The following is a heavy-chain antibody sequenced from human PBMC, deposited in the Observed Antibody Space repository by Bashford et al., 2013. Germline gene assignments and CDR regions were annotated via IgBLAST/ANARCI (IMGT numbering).Heavy chain of an antibody. D-gene: IGHD3-9*01. Sequence: GSLRLSCAASGFTFSKSGIHWVRQAPGKGLEWVAVSSYVESNKYYADSVKGRFTISRDNSKNTVFLQMDSLRAEDTXVYYCARDSGYAFDYVGQGIVVTSP. J-gene: IGHJ4*02. CDR3: ARDSGYAFDY. V-gene: IGHV3-30*03. CDR2: SSYVESNK. CDR1: GFTFSKSG.